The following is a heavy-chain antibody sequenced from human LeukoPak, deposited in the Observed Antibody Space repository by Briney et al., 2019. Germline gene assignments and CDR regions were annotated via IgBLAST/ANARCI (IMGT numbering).Heavy chain of an antibody. D-gene: IGHD3-10*01. CDR2: IYHSGST. CDR3: ARLGYYYGSGSYYPVSNYYYYYYMDV. Sequence: SETLSLTCTVSGYSISSGYYWAWIRQPPGKGLEWIGYIYHSGSTNYNPSLKSRVTISVDTSKNQFSLKLSSVTAADTAVYYCARLGYYYGSGSYYPVSNYYYYYYMDVWGKGTTVTISS. CDR1: GYSISSGYY. J-gene: IGHJ6*03. V-gene: IGHV4-38-2*02.